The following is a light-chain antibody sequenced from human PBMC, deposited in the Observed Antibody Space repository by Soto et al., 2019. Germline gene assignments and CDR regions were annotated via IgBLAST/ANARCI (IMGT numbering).Light chain of an antibody. V-gene: IGKV3-15*01. CDR3: QQYNNWPIT. Sequence: EIVLTQSPGTLSLSPGERATLSCRPSQSVSNNYLAWYQQKPGQAPRLLIYGASTRATDIPARFSGSGSETEFTLTISSLQSEDFEIYYCQQYNNWPITFGQGTRLEIK. CDR1: QSVSNN. J-gene: IGKJ5*01. CDR2: GAS.